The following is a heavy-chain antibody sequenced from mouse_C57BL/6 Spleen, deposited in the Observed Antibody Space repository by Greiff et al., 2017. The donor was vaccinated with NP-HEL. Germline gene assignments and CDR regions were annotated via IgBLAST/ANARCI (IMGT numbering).Heavy chain of an antibody. CDR2: IVPANGNT. CDR3: ARNYGGDAMDY. CDR1: GFHIKNTY. V-gene: IGHV14-3*01. D-gene: IGHD1-1*02. Sequence: VQLQQSVAELVRPGASVKLSCTASGFHIKNTYMHWVKQRPEQGLEWIGRIVPANGNTKYAPKFQGKATITADTSSNTAYLQLSSLTSEDTAVYYCARNYGGDAMDYWGQGTSVTVSS. J-gene: IGHJ4*01.